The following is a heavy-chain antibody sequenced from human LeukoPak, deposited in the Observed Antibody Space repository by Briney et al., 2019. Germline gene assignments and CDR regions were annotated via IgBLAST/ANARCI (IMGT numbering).Heavy chain of an antibody. CDR2: ISWNSGSM. CDR3: AKDWNIAVAGHFDY. V-gene: IGHV3-9*01. J-gene: IGHJ4*02. CDR1: GFTFDDYA. Sequence: GGSLRLSCAASGFTFDDYAMQWVRQAPGKGLEWVSGISWNSGSMGYADSVKGRFTISRDNAKNSLHLQMNSLRAEDTALYYCAKDWNIAVAGHFDYWGQGTLVTVSS. D-gene: IGHD6-19*01.